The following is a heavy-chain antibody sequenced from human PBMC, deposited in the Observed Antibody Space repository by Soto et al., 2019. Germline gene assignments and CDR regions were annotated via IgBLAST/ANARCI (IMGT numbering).Heavy chain of an antibody. J-gene: IGHJ4*02. CDR3: VRDMWGTGDY. CDR1: GFNFRNFY. D-gene: IGHD1-1*01. V-gene: IGHV3-74*03. CDR2: INPDGSAT. Sequence: GGSLRLSCAASGFNFRNFYMHWVRQAPGKGPVWVSRINPDGSATTYADSVKGRFTISRDNAKNTLFLQVNSLRVEDTAVYYCVRDMWGTGDYWGQGTLVTVS.